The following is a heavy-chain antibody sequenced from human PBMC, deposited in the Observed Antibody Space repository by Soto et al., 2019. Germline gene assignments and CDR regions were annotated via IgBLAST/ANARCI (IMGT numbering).Heavy chain of an antibody. J-gene: IGHJ4*02. CDR2: IYYSGST. D-gene: IGHD4-17*01. Sequence: QLQLQESGPGLVKPSETLSLTCTVSGGSISSSSYYWGWIRQPPGKGLEWIGSIYYSGSTFYNPSLKSRVSISVDTSKNEFSLKLSSVTAADTAVYYCATFYGDYVSYWGQGTLVTVSS. CDR3: ATFYGDYVSY. CDR1: GGSISSSSYY. V-gene: IGHV4-39*01.